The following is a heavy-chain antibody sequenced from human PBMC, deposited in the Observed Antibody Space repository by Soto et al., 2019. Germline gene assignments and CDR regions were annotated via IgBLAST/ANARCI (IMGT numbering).Heavy chain of an antibody. D-gene: IGHD2-8*01. CDR3: VSQRTSVLTQAYFDY. CDR1: GGSVSNSNYY. CDR2: VYYRGRS. Sequence: SETLSLTCTVSGGSVSNSNYYWGWIRQPPGKGLEWIGSVYYRGRSYSKSSVKSRVTISVDTSKNQFSLNLNSVTASDTAVYYCVSQRTSVLTQAYFDYWGPGALVTVSS. V-gene: IGHV4-39*01. J-gene: IGHJ4*02.